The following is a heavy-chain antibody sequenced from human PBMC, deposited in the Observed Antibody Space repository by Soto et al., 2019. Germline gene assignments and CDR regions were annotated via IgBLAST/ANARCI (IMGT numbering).Heavy chain of an antibody. Sequence: XGSLRLSCATSGFTFSNYWMHWVRQVPGMGLVWVSRIDTDGSTTSYADFAKGRFTISRDNAKSTLSLQMNSLRAEDTAIYYCACSRRPARLGPKGAIDYWGQGTLVTVSS. CDR1: GFTFSNYW. V-gene: IGHV3-74*01. D-gene: IGHD2-15*01. J-gene: IGHJ4*02. CDR2: IDTDGSTT. CDR3: ACSRRPARLGPKGAIDY.